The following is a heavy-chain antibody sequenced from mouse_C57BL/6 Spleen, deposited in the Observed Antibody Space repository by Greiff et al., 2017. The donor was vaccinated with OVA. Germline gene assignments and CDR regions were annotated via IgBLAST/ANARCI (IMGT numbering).Heavy chain of an antibody. D-gene: IGHD1-1*01. CDR3: ARSAITTVVATGFDY. Sequence: VKLQQPGAELVKPGASVKLSCKASGYTFTSYWMHWVKQRPGQGLEWIGMIHPNSGSTNYNEKFKSKATLTVDKSSSTAYMQLSSLTSEDSAVYYCARSAITTVVATGFDYWGQGTTLTVSS. J-gene: IGHJ2*01. CDR1: GYTFTSYW. CDR2: IHPNSGST. V-gene: IGHV1-64*01.